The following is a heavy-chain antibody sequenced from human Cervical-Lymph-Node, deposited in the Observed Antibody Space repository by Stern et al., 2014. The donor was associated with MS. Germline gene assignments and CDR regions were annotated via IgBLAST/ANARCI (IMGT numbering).Heavy chain of an antibody. CDR2: IYYSGST. Sequence: QVQLQESGPGLVKPSETLSLTCTVSGGSVSSGSYYWNWLRQPPGKGLEWIGYIYYSGSTNYNPSLKSRVTISVDTSKNQFSLKLSSVTAADTAVYYCARDHEGYGDLRYYYAMDVWGQGTTVTVSS. CDR1: GGSVSSGSYY. D-gene: IGHD4-17*01. V-gene: IGHV4-61*01. CDR3: ARDHEGYGDLRYYYAMDV. J-gene: IGHJ6*02.